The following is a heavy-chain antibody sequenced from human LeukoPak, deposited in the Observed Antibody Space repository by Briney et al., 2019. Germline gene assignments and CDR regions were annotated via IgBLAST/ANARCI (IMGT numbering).Heavy chain of an antibody. CDR3: ARAGVAAAGSLLAF. CDR2: TYYRSKRYN. Sequence: SQILSLTCAISGDSVSSNSATWNWIRQSPSRGLEWLGRTYYRSKRYNEYAVSVKSRVTINPDTSKNQFSLQLNSVTPEDTAVYYCARAGVAAAGSLLAFWGQGTLVTVSS. V-gene: IGHV6-1*01. CDR1: GDSVSSNSAT. J-gene: IGHJ4*02. D-gene: IGHD6-13*01.